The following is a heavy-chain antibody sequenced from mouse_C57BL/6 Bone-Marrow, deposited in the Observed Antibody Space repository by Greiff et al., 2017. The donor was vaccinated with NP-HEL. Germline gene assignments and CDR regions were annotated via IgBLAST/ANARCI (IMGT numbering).Heavy chain of an antibody. CDR3: TRDYDLYYFDY. D-gene: IGHD2-3*01. CDR1: GFTFSSYA. J-gene: IGHJ2*01. V-gene: IGHV5-9-1*02. CDR2: ISSGGDYI. Sequence: EVQLVESGEGLVKPGGSLKLSCAASGFTFSSYAMSWVRQTPEKRLEWVAYISSGGDYIYYADTVKGRFTISRDNARNTLYLQMISLKSEDTAMYYCTRDYDLYYFDYWGQGTTLTVSS.